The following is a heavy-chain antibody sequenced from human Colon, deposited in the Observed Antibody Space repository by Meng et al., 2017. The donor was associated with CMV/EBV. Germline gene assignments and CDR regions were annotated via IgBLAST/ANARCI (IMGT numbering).Heavy chain of an antibody. CDR2: IYYTGST. D-gene: IGHD3-22*01. CDR3: ASGGVSDYDVSGYFDEYGFDM. V-gene: IGHV4-39*07. CDR1: GGSTRNSNYY. J-gene: IGHJ3*02. Sequence: SETLSLTCAVPGGSTRNSNYYWGWIRQPPGKGLEWIGNIYYTGSTSNHPSLKSRVAISVDKSKNQFYLKLSSVTAADTAVYYCASGGVSDYDVSGYFDEYGFDMLGQGTKVTVSS.